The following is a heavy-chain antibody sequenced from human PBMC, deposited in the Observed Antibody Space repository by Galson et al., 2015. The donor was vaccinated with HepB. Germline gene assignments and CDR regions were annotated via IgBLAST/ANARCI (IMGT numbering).Heavy chain of an antibody. CDR3: ARWRGNYYYGMDA. V-gene: IGHV1-18*04. CDR2: ISVYNGNT. J-gene: IGHJ6*02. CDR1: GYTFTSYA. Sequence: SVKVSCKASGYTFTSYAISWARQAPGQGLEWMGWISVYNGNTNYAQNFQGRVTMTTDTSTTTAYMEMRSLKSDDTAVYYCARWRGNYYYGMDAWGQGTTVIVSS. D-gene: IGHD3-10*01.